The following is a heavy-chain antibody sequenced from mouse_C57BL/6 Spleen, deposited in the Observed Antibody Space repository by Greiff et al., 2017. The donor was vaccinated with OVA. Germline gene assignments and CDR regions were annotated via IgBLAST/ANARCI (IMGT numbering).Heavy chain of an antibody. CDR2: ISDGGSYT. CDR1: GFTFSSYA. J-gene: IGHJ3*01. D-gene: IGHD1-1*01. CDR3: ARGNYYGSSSPFAY. V-gene: IGHV5-4*03. Sequence: EVMLVESGGGLVKPGGSLKLSCAASGFTFSSYAMSWVRQTPEKRLEWVATISDGGSYTYYPDNVKGRFTISRDNAKNNLYLQMSHLKSEDTAMYYCARGNYYGSSSPFAYWGQGTLVTVSA.